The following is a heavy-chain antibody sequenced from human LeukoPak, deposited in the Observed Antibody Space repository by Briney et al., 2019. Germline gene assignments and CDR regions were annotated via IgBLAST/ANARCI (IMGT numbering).Heavy chain of an antibody. CDR3: AKNGQYYDFWSGYPNWFDP. J-gene: IGHJ5*02. V-gene: IGHV3-23*01. Sequence: GRPLRLSCAASGFTFSSYAMSWVRQAPGKGLEWVSAISGSGGSTYYADSVKGRFTVSRDNSKNTLYLQMNSLRAEDTAVYYCAKNGQYYDFWSGYPNWFDPWGQGTLVTVSS. CDR2: ISGSGGST. CDR1: GFTFSSYA. D-gene: IGHD3-3*01.